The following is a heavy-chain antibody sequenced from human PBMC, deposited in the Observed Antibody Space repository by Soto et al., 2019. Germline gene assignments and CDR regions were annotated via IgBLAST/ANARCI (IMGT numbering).Heavy chain of an antibody. J-gene: IGHJ6*02. Sequence: KASETLSLTCAVYGEFFSGYSWSWLRQPPGKGLEWIGEINHSGSTSYNPSLKSRVIISVDTSKNHFSLNVTSVTAADTAVYYCASMTKVYYYYGMDVWGQGTTVTVSS. CDR2: INHSGST. CDR3: ASMTKVYYYYGMDV. D-gene: IGHD3-16*01. CDR1: GEFFSGYS. V-gene: IGHV4-34*01.